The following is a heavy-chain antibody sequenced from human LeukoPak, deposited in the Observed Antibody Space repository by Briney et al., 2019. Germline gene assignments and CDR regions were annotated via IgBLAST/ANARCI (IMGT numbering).Heavy chain of an antibody. V-gene: IGHV3-7*01. CDR3: ARDGDSFDY. J-gene: IGHJ4*02. D-gene: IGHD3-3*01. CDR2: IKRDGSEQ. Sequence: GGSQRLSCATSGFTLSNYWMTWVRQAPGRWLEWVANIKRDGSEQFYADSVKGRFTISRDNAKNSLYLQMNSLRAEDTAVYYCARDGDSFDYWGQGTLVTVSS. CDR1: GFTLSNYW.